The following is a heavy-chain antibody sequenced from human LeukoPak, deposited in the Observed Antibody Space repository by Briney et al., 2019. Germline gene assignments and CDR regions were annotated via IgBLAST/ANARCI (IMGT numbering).Heavy chain of an antibody. CDR1: GFTFSSYN. Sequence: GGSLRLSCAASGFTFSSYNMNWVRQAPGKGLEWVSSITSSSNYIYYADSVKGRFTISRDNAKNSLYLQMNSLRGEDTTVYYCARDCWDYGSGSYCGIDYWGQGTLVTVSS. V-gene: IGHV3-21*03. J-gene: IGHJ4*02. CDR2: ITSSSNYI. D-gene: IGHD3-10*01. CDR3: ARDCWDYGSGSYCGIDY.